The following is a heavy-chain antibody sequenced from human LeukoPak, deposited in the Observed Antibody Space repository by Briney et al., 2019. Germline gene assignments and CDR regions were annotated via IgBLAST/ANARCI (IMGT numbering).Heavy chain of an antibody. V-gene: IGHV4-59*01. CDR1: GGSISSYY. J-gene: IGHJ5*02. CDR2: IYYGGST. CDR3: ARDMRIAAAGTEDWFDP. Sequence: PSETLSLTCTVSGGSISSYYWSWIRQPPGKGLEWIGYIYYGGSTNYNPSLKSRVTISVDTSKNQFSLKLSSVTAADTAVYYCARDMRIAAAGTEDWFDPWGQGTLVTVSS. D-gene: IGHD6-13*01.